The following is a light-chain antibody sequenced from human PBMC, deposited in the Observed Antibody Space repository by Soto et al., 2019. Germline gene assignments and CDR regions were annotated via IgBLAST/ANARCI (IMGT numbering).Light chain of an antibody. V-gene: IGLV2-14*01. CDR3: SPFTGTNTLV. J-gene: IGLJ1*01. Sequence: QSALTQPASVSGSPGQSITISCTGTSSDVGGYNYVSWYQQPPGKAPKLIIYAVSNRPSGVSNRFSGSKSGNTASLTITGLQADDEGDYYCSPFTGTNTLVFGTGTKVTVL. CDR2: AVS. CDR1: SSDVGGYNY.